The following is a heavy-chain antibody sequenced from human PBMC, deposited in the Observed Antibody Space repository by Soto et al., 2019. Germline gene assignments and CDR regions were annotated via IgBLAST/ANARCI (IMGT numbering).Heavy chain of an antibody. J-gene: IGHJ4*02. CDR3: ARLGSIAVAVYYFDY. D-gene: IGHD6-19*01. Sequence: SETLSLTCTVSGGSISSSSYYWGWIRQPPGKGLEWIGSIYYSGSTYYNPSLKSRVTISVDTSKNQFSLKLSSVTAADTAVYYCARLGSIAVAVYYFDYWGQGTLVTVSS. CDR1: GGSISSSSYY. CDR2: IYYSGST. V-gene: IGHV4-39*01.